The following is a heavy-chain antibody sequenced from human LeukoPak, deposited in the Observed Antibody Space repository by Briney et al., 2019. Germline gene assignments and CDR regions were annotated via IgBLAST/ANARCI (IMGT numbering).Heavy chain of an antibody. CDR3: ARKGRQKRAAAGKVFYFDY. V-gene: IGHV4-34*01. J-gene: IGHJ4*02. CDR1: GGSFSGYY. D-gene: IGHD6-13*01. CDR2: INHSGST. Sequence: SETLSLTCAVYGGSFSGYYWSWIRQPPGKGLYWIGEINHSGSTNYNPSLKSRVTISVDTSKNQFSLKLSSVTAADTAVYYCARKGRQKRAAAGKVFYFDYWGQGTLVTVSS.